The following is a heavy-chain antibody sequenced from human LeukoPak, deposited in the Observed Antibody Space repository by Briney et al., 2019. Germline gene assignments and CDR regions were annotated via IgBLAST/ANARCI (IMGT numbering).Heavy chain of an antibody. D-gene: IGHD5-18*01. V-gene: IGHV3-11*04. CDR1: GFTFSDYY. CDR2: ISSSGSTI. J-gene: IGHJ4*02. Sequence: GGSLRLSCAASGFTFSDYYMSWIRQAPGKGLEWVSYISSSGSTIYYADSVKGRFTISRDNAKNSLYLEMNSLRAEDTAAYYCARTGRGYSYGYQLDYWGQGTLVTVSS. CDR3: ARTGRGYSYGYQLDY.